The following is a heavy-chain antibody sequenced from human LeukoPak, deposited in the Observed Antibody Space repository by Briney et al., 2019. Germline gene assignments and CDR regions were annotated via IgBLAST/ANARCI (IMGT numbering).Heavy chain of an antibody. Sequence: PGGSLRLSCSASGFTFSSYAMHWVRQAPGKGLEYVSAISSNGGSTYYADSVKGRFTISRDNSKNTLYLQMSSLRAEDTAVYYCVKVSSSCYGQEFDYWGQGTLVTVSS. CDR1: GFTFSSYA. D-gene: IGHD6-13*01. J-gene: IGHJ4*02. CDR2: ISSNGGST. V-gene: IGHV3-64D*09. CDR3: VKVSSSCYGQEFDY.